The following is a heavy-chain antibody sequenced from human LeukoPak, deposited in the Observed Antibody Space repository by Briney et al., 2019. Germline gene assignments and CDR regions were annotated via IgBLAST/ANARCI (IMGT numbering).Heavy chain of an antibody. D-gene: IGHD6-19*01. CDR3: ARLAVAGTDFDY. CDR1: GFTFSSYS. Sequence: PGGSLRLSCAASGFTFSSYSMNWVRQAPGKGLEWVSSISSSSSYIYYADSVKGRFTISRDNAKNSLYLQMNSLRAEDMAVYYCARLAVAGTDFDYWGQGTLVTVSS. J-gene: IGHJ4*02. V-gene: IGHV3-21*01. CDR2: ISSSSSYI.